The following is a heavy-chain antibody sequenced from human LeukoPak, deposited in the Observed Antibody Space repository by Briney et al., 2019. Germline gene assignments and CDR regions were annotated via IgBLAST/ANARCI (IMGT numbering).Heavy chain of an antibody. CDR1: GFTFGSYA. Sequence: GGSLRLSCAASGFTFGSYAMNWVRQTPGKGLEWVSAISGSGGSTYYADSVKGRFTISRDNSKNTLYLQMNSLRAEDTAVYYCAKDRNYDILTGYPIFDYWSQGTLVTVSS. J-gene: IGHJ4*02. CDR3: AKDRNYDILTGYPIFDY. V-gene: IGHV3-23*01. D-gene: IGHD3-9*01. CDR2: ISGSGGST.